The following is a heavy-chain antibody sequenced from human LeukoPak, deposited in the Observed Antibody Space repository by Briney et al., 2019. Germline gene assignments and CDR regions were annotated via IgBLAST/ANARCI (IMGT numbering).Heavy chain of an antibody. J-gene: IGHJ4*02. Sequence: SETLSLTCTVSGGSISSYYWSWIRQPAGKGLEWIGRIYTSGSTNYNPSLKSRVTMSVDTSKNQFSLELSSVTAADTAVYYCARQYCSSTSCYGGIWDYWGQGTLSPSPQ. D-gene: IGHD2-2*01. V-gene: IGHV4-4*07. CDR3: ARQYCSSTSCYGGIWDY. CDR1: GGSISSYY. CDR2: IYTSGST.